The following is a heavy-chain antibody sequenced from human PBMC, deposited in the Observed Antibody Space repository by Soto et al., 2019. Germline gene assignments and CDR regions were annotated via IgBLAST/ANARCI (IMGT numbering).Heavy chain of an antibody. D-gene: IGHD6-19*01. J-gene: IGHJ6*02. Sequence: SETLSLTCAVCGGSFSGYYWSWIRQPPGKGLEWIGEINHSGSTNYNPSLKSRVTISVDTSKNQFSLKLSAVTAADTAVYYCASGSVGYGDYYYYGMDFWGQGITVTVSS. CDR1: GGSFSGYY. CDR3: ASGSVGYGDYYYYGMDF. V-gene: IGHV4-34*01. CDR2: INHSGST.